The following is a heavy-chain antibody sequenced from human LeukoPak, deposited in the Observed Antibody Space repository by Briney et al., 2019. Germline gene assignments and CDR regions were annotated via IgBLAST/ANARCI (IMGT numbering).Heavy chain of an antibody. CDR1: GGSISSYY. D-gene: IGHD6-25*01. V-gene: IGHV4-59*08. Sequence: SETLSLTCTVPGGSISSYYWSWIRQPPGKGLEWIGYIYYSGSTNYNPSLKSRVTISVDTSKNQFSLKLSSVTAADTAVYYCARHSSSAWYFDYWGQGTLVTVSS. J-gene: IGHJ4*02. CDR3: ARHSSSAWYFDY. CDR2: IYYSGST.